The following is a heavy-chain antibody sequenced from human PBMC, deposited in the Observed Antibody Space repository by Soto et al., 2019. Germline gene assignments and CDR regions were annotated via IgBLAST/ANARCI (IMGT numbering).Heavy chain of an antibody. CDR3: AKDRYSSSWFPRYNWFDP. Sequence: GGSLRLSCAASGFTFSSYAMSWVRQAPGKGLEWVSAISGSGGSTYYADSVKGRFTISRDNSKNTLYLQMNSLRAEDTAVYYCAKDRYSSSWFPRYNWFDPWGQGTLVTVSS. CDR1: GFTFSSYA. CDR2: ISGSGGST. J-gene: IGHJ5*02. D-gene: IGHD6-13*01. V-gene: IGHV3-23*01.